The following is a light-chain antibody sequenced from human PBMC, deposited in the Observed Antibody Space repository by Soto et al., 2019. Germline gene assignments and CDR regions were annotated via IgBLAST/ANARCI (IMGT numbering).Light chain of an antibody. J-gene: IGLJ3*02. CDR3: AAWDDNLKGPV. CDR2: GDN. V-gene: IGLV1-44*01. CDR1: NSNIGSNT. Sequence: QPVLTQPPSASGTPGQRITLSCFGSNSNIGSNTVNWYQQVLGSAPKLVMYGDNQRPSGVPDRLSGSRSGSSASLAITGLQTEDEADYFCAAWDDNLKGPVFGGGTKLTVL.